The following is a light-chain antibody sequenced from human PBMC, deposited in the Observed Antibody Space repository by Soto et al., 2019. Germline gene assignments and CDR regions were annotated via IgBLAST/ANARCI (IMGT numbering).Light chain of an antibody. J-gene: IGLJ2*01. CDR3: CSYATTTL. CDR1: SSDVGGYNY. Sequence: QSVLTQPPSASGSPGQSVTISCTGTSSDVGGYNYVSWYQQHPGKAPKLMIYEVSKRPSGVPDRFSGSKSGNTAPLTVSGLQADDEADYYCCSYATTTLFGGGTKVTVL. V-gene: IGLV2-8*01. CDR2: EVS.